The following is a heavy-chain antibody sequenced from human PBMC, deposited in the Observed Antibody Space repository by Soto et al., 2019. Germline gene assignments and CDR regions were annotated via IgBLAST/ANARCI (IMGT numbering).Heavy chain of an antibody. CDR3: AKDTSSSPYYMDV. J-gene: IGHJ6*03. CDR2: ITGSTGTT. D-gene: IGHD2-2*01. Sequence: GGSLRLSCAASGFTFSNFAMSSVRNAPGKGLEWVSEITGSTGTTYYADSVRGRFIISRDNSQNTLHLQMNSLRPEDTAVYYCAKDTSSSPYYMDVWGKGTTVTGSS. CDR1: GFTFSNFA. V-gene: IGHV3-23*01.